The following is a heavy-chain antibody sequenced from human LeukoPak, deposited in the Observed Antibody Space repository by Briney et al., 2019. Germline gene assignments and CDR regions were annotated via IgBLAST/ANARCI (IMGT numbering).Heavy chain of an antibody. CDR3: ARAGIAAAGYYFDY. J-gene: IGHJ4*02. V-gene: IGHV1-2*02. Sequence: ASVEVSCKASGYTFTGYYMHWVRQAPGQGLEWMGWINPNSGGTNYAQKFQGRVTMTRDTSISTAYMELSRLRSDDTAVYYCARAGIAAAGYYFDYWGQGTLVTVSS. CDR2: INPNSGGT. CDR1: GYTFTGYY. D-gene: IGHD6-13*01.